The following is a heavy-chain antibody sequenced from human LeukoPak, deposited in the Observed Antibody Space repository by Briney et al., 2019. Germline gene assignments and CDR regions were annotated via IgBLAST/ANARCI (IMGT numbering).Heavy chain of an antibody. CDR3: AKDIAAAGNFDY. CDR2: ISGDGGST. Sequence: GGSLRLSCAASGFTFDDYAMHWVRQAPGKGLEWVSLISGDGGSTYYADSVKGRFTISRDNSKNSLYLQMNSLGTEDTALYYCAKDIAAAGNFDYWGQGTLVTVSS. CDR1: GFTFDDYA. J-gene: IGHJ4*02. V-gene: IGHV3-43*02. D-gene: IGHD6-13*01.